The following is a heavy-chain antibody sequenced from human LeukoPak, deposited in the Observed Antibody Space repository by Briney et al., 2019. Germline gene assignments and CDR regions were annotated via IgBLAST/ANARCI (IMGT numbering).Heavy chain of an antibody. V-gene: IGHV4-39*07. D-gene: IGHD3-22*01. CDR1: GGSISSSSYY. CDR2: IYYSGST. Sequence: SETLSLTCTVSGGSISSSSYYWGWIRQPPGKGLEWIGSIYYSGSTYYNPSLKSRVTISVDTSKNQFSLKLSSVTAADTAVYYCATGWGYYYFDYWGQGTLVTVSS. CDR3: ATGWGYYYFDY. J-gene: IGHJ4*02.